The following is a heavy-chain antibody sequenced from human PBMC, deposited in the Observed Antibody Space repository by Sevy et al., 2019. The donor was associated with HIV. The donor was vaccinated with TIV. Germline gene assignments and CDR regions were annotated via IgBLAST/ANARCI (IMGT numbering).Heavy chain of an antibody. CDR2: IVIGTGNK. Sequence: ASVKVSCRASGFNIGDSAMQWVRQARGQRLEWIGWIVIGTGNKNYAQEFHERVTVSTDMSTNTVYLEMNSLRSEDTAIYYCAAHTYEAFDLWGQGTKVTVSS. V-gene: IGHV1-58*02. CDR1: GFNIGDSA. D-gene: IGHD5-18*01. CDR3: AAHTYEAFDL. J-gene: IGHJ3*01.